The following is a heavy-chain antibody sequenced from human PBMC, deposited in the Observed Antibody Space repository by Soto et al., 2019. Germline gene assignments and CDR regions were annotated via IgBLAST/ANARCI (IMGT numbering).Heavy chain of an antibody. Sequence: PSETLSLTCTVSGGSISSGGYYWSWIRQHPGKGLEWIGYIYYSGSTYYNPSLKSRVTISVDTSKNQFSLTVKSVTAADTALYYCASVRASASNLAPYYLDFWGQGALVTVSS. CDR3: ASVRASASNLAPYYLDF. D-gene: IGHD2-2*01. CDR1: GGSISSGGYY. J-gene: IGHJ4*02. CDR2: IYYSGST. V-gene: IGHV4-31*03.